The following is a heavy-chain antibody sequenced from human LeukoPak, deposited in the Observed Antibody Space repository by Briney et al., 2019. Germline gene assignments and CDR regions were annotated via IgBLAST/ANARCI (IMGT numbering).Heavy chain of an antibody. D-gene: IGHD3-10*02. CDR3: ARHNDYYVVGGMDV. CDR1: GGSISSYY. CDR2: IYYSGST. V-gene: IGHV4-59*08. J-gene: IGHJ4*02. Sequence: SETLSLTCTVSGGSISSYYWSWIRQPPGKGLEWIGYIYYSGSTNYNPSLKSRVTISVDTSKNQFSLKLSSVTAADTAMYYCARHNDYYVVGGMDVWGQGTLVTVSS.